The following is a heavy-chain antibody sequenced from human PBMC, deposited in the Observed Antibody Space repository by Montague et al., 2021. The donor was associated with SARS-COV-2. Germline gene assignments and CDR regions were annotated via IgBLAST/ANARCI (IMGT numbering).Heavy chain of an antibody. CDR3: ARDLAGYYGSGSSGGMDV. CDR1: GGSISSSSYY. D-gene: IGHD3-10*01. CDR2: IYYSGST. V-gene: IGHV4-39*07. Sequence: SETLSLTCTVSGGSISSSSYYWGWIRQPPGKGLEWIGSIYYSGSTYYNPSLKSRVTISVDTSKNQFSLKLSSVTAADTAVYYCARDLAGYYGSGSSGGMDVWGQGTTVTVSS. J-gene: IGHJ6*02.